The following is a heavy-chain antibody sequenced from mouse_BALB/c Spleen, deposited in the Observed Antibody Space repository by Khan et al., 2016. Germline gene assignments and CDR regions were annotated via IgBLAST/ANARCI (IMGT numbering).Heavy chain of an antibody. CDR2: INTYTGEP. V-gene: IGHV9-3-1*01. CDR3: ARPDNVSSRGFAY. Sequence: QIQVVQSGPELKKPGETVRISCKASGYTFTNYGMNWVKQAPGKGLKWMGWINTYTGEPTYADDFKGRFAFYLETSASTAYLQINNLKNEDTATYVCARPDNVSSRGFAYWGQGTLVTVSA. J-gene: IGHJ3*01. CDR1: GYTFTNYG. D-gene: IGHD1-1*01.